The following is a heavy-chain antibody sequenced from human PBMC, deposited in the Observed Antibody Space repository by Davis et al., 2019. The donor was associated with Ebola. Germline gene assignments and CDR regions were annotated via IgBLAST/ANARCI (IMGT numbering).Heavy chain of an antibody. CDR1: GYTFTSYD. Sequence: ASVKVSCKASGYTFTSYDINWVRQATGQGLEWMGWMNPNSGNTGYAQKFQGRVTMTRNTSISTAYMELSSLRSEDTAVYYCARDDTMVRGALYWGQGTLVTVSS. D-gene: IGHD3-10*01. CDR2: MNPNSGNT. J-gene: IGHJ4*02. V-gene: IGHV1-8*01. CDR3: ARDDTMVRGALY.